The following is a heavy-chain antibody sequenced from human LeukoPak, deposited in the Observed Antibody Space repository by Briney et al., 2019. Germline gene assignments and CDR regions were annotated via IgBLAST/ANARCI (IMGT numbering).Heavy chain of an antibody. V-gene: IGHV1-69*01. D-gene: IGHD2-15*01. J-gene: IGHJ6*02. Sequence: SVKVSCKASGGTFSSYAISWVRQAPGQGLEWMGGIIPNFGTANYAQKFQGRVTITADESTSTAYMELSSLRSEDTAVYYCASGHLPLTLGYCSGGSCPDYYYYYGMDVWGQGTTVTVSS. CDR3: ASGHLPLTLGYCSGGSCPDYYYYYGMDV. CDR2: IIPNFGTA. CDR1: GGTFSSYA.